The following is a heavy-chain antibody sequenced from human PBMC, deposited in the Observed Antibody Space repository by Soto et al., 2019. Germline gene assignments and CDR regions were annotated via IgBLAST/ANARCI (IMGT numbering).Heavy chain of an antibody. CDR3: VIMVRGVIISAFDY. CDR1: GGSFSTYY. Sequence: SETLSLTCTVSGGSFSTYYWGWIRQPPGKGLEWIGSIYYSGSTYYNPSLKSRVTISVDTSKNQFSLKLSSVTAADTAVYYCVIMVRGVIISAFDYWGQGTLVTVSS. V-gene: IGHV4-39*01. D-gene: IGHD3-10*01. CDR2: IYYSGST. J-gene: IGHJ4*02.